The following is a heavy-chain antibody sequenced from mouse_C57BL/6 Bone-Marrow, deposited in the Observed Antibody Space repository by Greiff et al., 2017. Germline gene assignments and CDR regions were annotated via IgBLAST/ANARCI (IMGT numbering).Heavy chain of an antibody. J-gene: IGHJ3*01. CDR1: GYSFTSYY. Sequence: VQLQQSGPELVKPGASVKISCKASGYSFTSYYIHWVKPRPGQGLEWIGWIYPGSGNTKYNEKFKGKATLTADTSSSTAYMQLSSLTSEDSAVYYCARGYYCCWCAYWGQGTLVTGSA. CDR3: ARGYYCCWCAY. D-gene: IGHD2-3*01. V-gene: IGHV1-66*01. CDR2: IYPGSGNT.